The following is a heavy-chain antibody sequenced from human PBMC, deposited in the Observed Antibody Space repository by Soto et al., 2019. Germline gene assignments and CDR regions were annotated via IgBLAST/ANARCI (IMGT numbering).Heavy chain of an antibody. J-gene: IGHJ4*02. CDR2: ISGSGGST. Sequence: EVQLLESGGGLVQPGGSLRLSCAASGFTFSSYAMSWVRQAPGKGLEWVSAISGSGGSTYYADSVKGRFTISRDNSKNTLYLQMNSVRAEDTAVYYCAKARPYYYDSIGYYYGASEYYFDYWGQGTLVTVSS. CDR1: GFTFSSYA. V-gene: IGHV3-23*01. D-gene: IGHD3-22*01. CDR3: AKARPYYYDSIGYYYGASEYYFDY.